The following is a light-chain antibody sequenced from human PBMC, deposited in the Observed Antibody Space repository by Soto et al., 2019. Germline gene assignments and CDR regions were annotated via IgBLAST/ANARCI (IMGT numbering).Light chain of an antibody. J-gene: IGKJ4*01. CDR3: QQDNNWPLS. CDR1: QSVRSN. V-gene: IGKV3-15*01. CDR2: GAS. Sequence: EIVMTKSPATLSVSPGERATLAWRASQSVRSNLAWYQQKPGQAPRLLIYGASTTPTGIPARFSGSGSGTEFTLTISSLQSEDFAVYYCQQDNNWPLSFGGGTKVDIK.